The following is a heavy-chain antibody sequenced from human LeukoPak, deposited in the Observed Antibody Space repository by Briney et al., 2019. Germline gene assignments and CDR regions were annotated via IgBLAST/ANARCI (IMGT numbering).Heavy chain of an antibody. Sequence: ASVRVSCKASGGTFSSYAISWVRQAPGQGLEWMGRIIPIFGTANYAQKFQGRVTITADESTSTAYMELSSLRSEDTAVYYCARGGGSSWYVPSNYYYYGMDVWGQGTTVTVSS. V-gene: IGHV1-69*13. CDR3: ARGGGSSWYVPSNYYYYGMDV. D-gene: IGHD6-13*01. CDR1: GGTFSSYA. J-gene: IGHJ6*02. CDR2: IIPIFGTA.